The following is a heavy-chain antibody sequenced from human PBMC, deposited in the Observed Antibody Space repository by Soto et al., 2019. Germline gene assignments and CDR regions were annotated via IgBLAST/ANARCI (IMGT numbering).Heavy chain of an antibody. V-gene: IGHV1-69*01. D-gene: IGHD2-2*01. CDR1: GGTFSSYA. CDR3: ARNTRYCSSTSCYGMDV. CDR2: IIPIFGTA. Sequence: QVQLVQSGAEVKKPGSSVKVSCKASGGTFSSYAISWVRQAPGQGLEWMGGIIPIFGTANYAQKFQGRVTITADESTSTAYMELSRLRSEDTAVYYCARNTRYCSSTSCYGMDVWGQGTTVTVSS. J-gene: IGHJ6*02.